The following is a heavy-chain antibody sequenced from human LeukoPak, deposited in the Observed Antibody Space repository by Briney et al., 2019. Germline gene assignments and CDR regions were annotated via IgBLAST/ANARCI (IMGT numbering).Heavy chain of an antibody. D-gene: IGHD3-22*01. V-gene: IGHV4-38-2*01. CDR3: ARQDDSSGYSY. J-gene: IGHJ4*02. Sequence: SETLSLTCAVSGYSISSGYYWSWIRPPPGKGLEWIGSIYHSGSTYYNPSLKSRVTISVDTSKNQFSLKLSSVTAADTAVYYCARQDDSSGYSYWGQGTLVTVSS. CDR1: GYSISSGYY. CDR2: IYHSGST.